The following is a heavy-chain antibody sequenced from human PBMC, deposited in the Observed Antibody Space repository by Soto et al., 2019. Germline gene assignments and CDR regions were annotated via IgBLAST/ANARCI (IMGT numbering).Heavy chain of an antibody. CDR2: FFSDAER. CDR1: GFSLSNPRMG. Sequence: SGPTLVNPTVTLTLTCTVSGFSLSNPRMGVSWIRQPPGKPLEWLAHFFSDAERSYSASMQSRLTMSTDTSGSQVVLTMTNMDPVDTATYFCARMDADYKYYAMDVWGQGTTVTVSS. CDR3: ARMDADYKYYAMDV. J-gene: IGHJ6*02. V-gene: IGHV2-26*01. D-gene: IGHD6-25*01.